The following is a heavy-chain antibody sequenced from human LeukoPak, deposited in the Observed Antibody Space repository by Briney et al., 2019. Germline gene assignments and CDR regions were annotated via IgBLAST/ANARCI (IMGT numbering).Heavy chain of an antibody. CDR1: GFTFSSYW. CDR3: ARDMAPQRPPYDAFDI. J-gene: IGHJ3*02. V-gene: IGHV3-7*05. D-gene: IGHD2-2*01. Sequence: GGSESLFCAASGFTFSSYWMSWARQAPGKGLEWVANIKEDGSAKYYVDSVKGRFTISRDNSKNSLYLQFDSLRTEDTALYFCARDMAPQRPPYDAFDIWGRGTRVTVSS. CDR2: IKEDGSAK.